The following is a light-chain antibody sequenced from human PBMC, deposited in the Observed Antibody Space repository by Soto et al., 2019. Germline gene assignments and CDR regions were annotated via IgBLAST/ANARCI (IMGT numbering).Light chain of an antibody. Sequence: QSVLAQPPSASAPPGQRVAIPCSGSSSNIGRNPVHWHQHLPGAAPKLLIYGNDQRPSGVPDRFSGSKSDTSASLAITGLQSEDEADYFCASWDDRLNGQVFGGGTKVTVL. CDR2: GND. J-gene: IGLJ2*01. V-gene: IGLV1-44*01. CDR1: SSNIGRNP. CDR3: ASWDDRLNGQV.